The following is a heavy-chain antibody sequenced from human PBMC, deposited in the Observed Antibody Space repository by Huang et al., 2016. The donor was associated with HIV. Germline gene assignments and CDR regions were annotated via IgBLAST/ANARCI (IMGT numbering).Heavy chain of an antibody. Sequence: QLHLQQSGPGLVRTSETLSLICTVSGGPITSSNHYWGWIRQTPGKGLEWIGNFYYSGDADYTPSLNNRVSISIDTSKSQFSLSLSSVIATDTAVYYCASGEYGKNAYDIWGQGTVVTVSA. CDR2: FYYSGDA. V-gene: IGHV4-39*01. D-gene: IGHD2-2*01. CDR3: ASGEYGKNAYDI. CDR1: GGPITSSNHY. J-gene: IGHJ3*02.